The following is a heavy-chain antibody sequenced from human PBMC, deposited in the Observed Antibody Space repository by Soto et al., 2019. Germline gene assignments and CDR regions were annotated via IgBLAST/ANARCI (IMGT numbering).Heavy chain of an antibody. CDR2: FDPEDGET. CDR3: AAGGTRWLHSPFDY. D-gene: IGHD1-1*01. V-gene: IGHV1-24*01. J-gene: IGHJ4*02. Sequence: QVQLVQSGAEVRKPGASVKVSCKVSGHTLTELSMHWVRQAPGKGLEWRGGFDPEDGETISAQKFQGRVTVTEDTSTDSTYLELSSLRSEDTAVYYCAAGGTRWLHSPFDYWGQGTLVTISS. CDR1: GHTLTELS.